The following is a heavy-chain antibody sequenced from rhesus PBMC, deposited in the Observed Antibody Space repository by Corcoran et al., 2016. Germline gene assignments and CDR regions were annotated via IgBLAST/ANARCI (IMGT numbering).Heavy chain of an antibody. J-gene: IGHJ4*01. CDR3: ARGAGGIAAGDY. D-gene: IGHD6-31*01. CDR2: IYWDDDK. CDR1: GFSLTTSGMG. V-gene: IGHV2-174*01. Sequence: QVTLKESGPALVKPTQTLTLTCTFSGFSLTTSGMGVGWIRQPPGKALEWLALIYWDDDKRYDTSLKSRLTNSKDTSKTQVVLTMTNMDPVDTATYYCARGAGGIAAGDYWGQGVLVTVSS.